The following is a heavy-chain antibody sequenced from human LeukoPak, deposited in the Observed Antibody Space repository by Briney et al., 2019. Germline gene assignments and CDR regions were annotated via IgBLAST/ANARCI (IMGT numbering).Heavy chain of an antibody. CDR3: ARRVIAAAGTPFDY. J-gene: IGHJ4*02. CDR2: IYQSGST. CDR1: GGSISSSNW. D-gene: IGHD6-13*01. V-gene: IGHV4-4*02. Sequence: SETLSLTSAVSGGSISSSNWWSWVRQPPGKGLEWIGEIYQSGSTNYNPSLKSRVTISVDKSKNQFSLKLSSVTAADTAVYYCARRVIAAAGTPFDYWGQGTLVTVSS.